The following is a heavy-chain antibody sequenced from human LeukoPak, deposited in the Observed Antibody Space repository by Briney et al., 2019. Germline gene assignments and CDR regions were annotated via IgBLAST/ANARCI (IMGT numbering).Heavy chain of an antibody. Sequence: SETLSLTCAVYGGSFSDYYWGWIRQPPGKGLEWIGEINHSGSTNYNPSLKSRVTISVDTSKNQFSLKLSSVTAADTAVYYCARAGTKGIYWGQGTLVTVSS. D-gene: IGHD2/OR15-2a*01. CDR3: ARAGTKGIY. CDR2: INHSGST. V-gene: IGHV4-34*01. CDR1: GGSFSDYY. J-gene: IGHJ4*02.